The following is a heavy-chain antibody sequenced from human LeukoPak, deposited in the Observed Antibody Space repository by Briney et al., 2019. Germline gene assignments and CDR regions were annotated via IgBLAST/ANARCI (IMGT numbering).Heavy chain of an antibody. CDR2: ISSSGSTI. J-gene: IGHJ6*03. V-gene: IGHV3-48*03. CDR1: GFTFSSYE. Sequence: GGSLRLSYAASGFTFSSYEMNWVRQAPGKGLEWVSYISSSGSTIYYADSVKGRFTISRDNAKNSLYLQMNSLRAEDTAVYYCARGPVTSMDVWGKGTTVTVSS. CDR3: ARGPVTSMDV. D-gene: IGHD2-2*01.